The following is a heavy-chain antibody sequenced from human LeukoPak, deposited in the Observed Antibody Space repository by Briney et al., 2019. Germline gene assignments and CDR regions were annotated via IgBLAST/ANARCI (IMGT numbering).Heavy chain of an antibody. CDR3: ARDEWSAAAGTSYNWFDP. CDR2: IIPIFGTA. V-gene: IGHV1-69*06. CDR1: GGTFSSYA. D-gene: IGHD6-13*01. Sequence: SVKVSCKAFGGTFSSYAISWVRQAPGQGLEWMGGIIPIFGTANYAQKFQGRVTITADKSTSTAYMELSSLRSEDTAVYYCARDEWSAAAGTSYNWFDPWGQGTLVTVSS. J-gene: IGHJ5*02.